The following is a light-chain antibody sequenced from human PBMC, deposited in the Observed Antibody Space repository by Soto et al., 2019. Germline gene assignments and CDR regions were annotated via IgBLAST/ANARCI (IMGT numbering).Light chain of an antibody. V-gene: IGKV3-20*01. CDR3: QQYGSSRT. J-gene: IGKJ1*01. CDR2: GAS. CDR1: ETVNSNY. Sequence: DIVLTQSPCTLSLSPGERATLSCRASETVNSNYVAWYQQKRGQAPRLLIYGASLRAAGLPDRFSGSGSGTDFPLTITRLAPDDCAVYYYQQYGSSRTFGQGTKVEIK.